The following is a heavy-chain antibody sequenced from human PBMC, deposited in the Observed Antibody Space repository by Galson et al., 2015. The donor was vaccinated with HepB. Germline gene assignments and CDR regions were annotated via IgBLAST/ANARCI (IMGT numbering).Heavy chain of an antibody. CDR2: IIPIFGTA. D-gene: IGHD3-22*01. J-gene: IGHJ6*02. V-gene: IGHV1-69*06. Sequence: SVKVSCKASGGTFSSYAISWVRQAPGQGLEWMGGIIPIFGTANYAQKFQGRVTITADKSTSTAYMELSSLRSEDTAVYYCARDPSSSMIVVVITRSYYYYGMDVWGQGTTVTVSS. CDR1: GGTFSSYA. CDR3: ARDPSSSMIVVVITRSYYYYGMDV.